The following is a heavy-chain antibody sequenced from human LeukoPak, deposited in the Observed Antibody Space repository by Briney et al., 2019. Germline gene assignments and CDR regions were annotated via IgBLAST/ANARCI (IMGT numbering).Heavy chain of an antibody. Sequence: GGSLRLSCAGSGFTLSYYAMTWVRQAPGKGLEWVSSIRSGDGSTYYADSVKGRFTISRDNSKNTLYLQMNSLRAEDTAVYYCAKVGRGAVAGWYYFDYWGQGTLVTVSS. CDR3: AKVGRGAVAGWYYFDY. CDR1: GFTLSYYA. CDR2: IRSGDGST. V-gene: IGHV3-23*01. J-gene: IGHJ4*02. D-gene: IGHD6-19*01.